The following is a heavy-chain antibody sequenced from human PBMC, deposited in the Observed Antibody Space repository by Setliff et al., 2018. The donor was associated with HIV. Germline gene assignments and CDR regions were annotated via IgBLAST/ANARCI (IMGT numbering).Heavy chain of an antibody. Sequence: EASVNVSCKASGYSFARYGLSWVRQAPGQGLEWMGWISGFNGNTKYAQSFQDRVAMTTETATSTAYMEMRSLRSDDTAVYFCARVPYRSAWFSGGHDAFDIWGQGTMVTVSS. D-gene: IGHD6-19*01. CDR1: GYSFARYG. CDR3: ARVPYRSAWFSGGHDAFDI. CDR2: ISGFNGNT. J-gene: IGHJ3*02. V-gene: IGHV1-18*01.